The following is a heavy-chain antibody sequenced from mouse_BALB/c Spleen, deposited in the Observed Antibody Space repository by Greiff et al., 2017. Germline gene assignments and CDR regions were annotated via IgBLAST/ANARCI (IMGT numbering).Heavy chain of an antibody. CDR2: ISYDGSN. CDR3: ARVYGSSYFDY. CDR1: GYSITSGYY. J-gene: IGHJ2*01. V-gene: IGHV3-6*02. Sequence: EVQRVESGPGLVKPSQSLSLTCSVTGYSITSGYYWNWIRQFPGNKLEWMGYISYDGSNNYNPSLKNRISITRDTSKNQFFLKLNSVTTEDTATYYCARVYGSSYFDYWGQGTTLTVSS. D-gene: IGHD1-1*01.